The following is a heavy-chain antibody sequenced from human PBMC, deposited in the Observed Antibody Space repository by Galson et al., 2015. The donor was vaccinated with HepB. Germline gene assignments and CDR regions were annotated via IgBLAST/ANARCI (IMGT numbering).Heavy chain of an antibody. CDR2: IIPIFGTA. CDR1: GGTFSSYA. CDR3: ARDSYSNYRVDYYYYYMDV. D-gene: IGHD4-11*01. J-gene: IGHJ6*03. V-gene: IGHV1-69*13. Sequence: SVKVSCKASGGTFSSYAISWVRQAPGQGLEWMGGIIPIFGTANYAQKFQGRVTITADESTSTAYMELSSLRSEDTAVYYCARDSYSNYRVDYYYYYMDVWGKGTTVIVSS.